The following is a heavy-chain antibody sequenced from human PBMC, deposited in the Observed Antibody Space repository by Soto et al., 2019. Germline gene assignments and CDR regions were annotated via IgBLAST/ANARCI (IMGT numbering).Heavy chain of an antibody. CDR1: RDFFKEHDY. CDR3: VRVSPGWNFDY. V-gene: IGHV1-2*02. Sequence: QVRLVQSGAEVQKPGASVKVSCKAPRDFFKEHDYLHWLREAPGQGLEWTGWIRPWNGDATYAQKFQGRLTLSRDMSIDTMYFDLTSLTSDDTAVYYCVRVSPGWNFDYWCQGTLLTVSS. CDR2: IRPWNGDA. J-gene: IGHJ4*02. D-gene: IGHD6-19*01.